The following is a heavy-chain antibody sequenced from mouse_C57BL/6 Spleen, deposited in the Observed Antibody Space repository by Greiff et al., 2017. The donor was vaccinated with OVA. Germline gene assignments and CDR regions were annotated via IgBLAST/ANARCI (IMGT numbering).Heavy chain of an antibody. J-gene: IGHJ4*01. V-gene: IGHV1-82*01. CDR3: ARVVAYWSYAMDY. CDR1: GYAFSSSW. D-gene: IGHD1-1*01. CDR2: IYPGDGNT. Sequence: QVQLKQSGPELVKPGSSVKISCKASGYAFSSSWMNWVKQRPGKGLEWIGRIYPGDGNTNYNAKFKGKATMTADKSSCTAYMHLSSLTSEDTAVYFCARVVAYWSYAMDYWGQGTSVTVAS.